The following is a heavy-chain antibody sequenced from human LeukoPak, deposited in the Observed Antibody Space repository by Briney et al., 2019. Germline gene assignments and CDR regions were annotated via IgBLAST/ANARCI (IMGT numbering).Heavy chain of an antibody. CDR2: ISSRSSYI. J-gene: IGHJ4*02. CDR1: GFTFSSYT. V-gene: IGHV3-21*01. CDR3: AREGSGWSFDY. D-gene: IGHD6-19*01. Sequence: GGSLRLSCAASGFTFSSYTMNWVRQAPGKGLEWVSPISSRSSYIYYADSVKGRFTIARDNAKNSLYLQMNSLRAEDTAVYYCAREGSGWSFDYWGQGTLVTVSS.